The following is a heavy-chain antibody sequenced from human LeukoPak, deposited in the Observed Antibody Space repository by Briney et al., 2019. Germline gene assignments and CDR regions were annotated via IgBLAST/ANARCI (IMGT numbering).Heavy chain of an antibody. CDR1: GGSISSTGYY. CDR2: ISYSGST. Sequence: SETLSLTCTVSGGSISSTGYYWGWIRQPPGKGLEWIGSISYSGSTYHNPSLKSRVTISVDTSNNQFSLKLSSVTAADTAVYCCAKYQTRTMFDSWGQGTLVTVSS. D-gene: IGHD2-2*01. J-gene: IGHJ4*02. CDR3: AKYQTRTMFDS. V-gene: IGHV4-39*01.